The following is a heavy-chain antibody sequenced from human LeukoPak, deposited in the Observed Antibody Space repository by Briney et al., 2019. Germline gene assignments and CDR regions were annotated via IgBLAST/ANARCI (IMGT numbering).Heavy chain of an antibody. CDR1: GGSISRSSDY. CDR3: ARLGGGQPVPLDS. Sequence: PSQTLSLTCNVSGGSISRSSDYWGWIRQPPGKGLEWVGTISYSGSTYYNPSLKSRVTISVDTSKNQFSLKVTSVTATDTAVYFCARLGGGQPVPLDSWGQGTLVTVSS. CDR2: ISYSGST. D-gene: IGHD6-6*01. J-gene: IGHJ4*02. V-gene: IGHV4-39*01.